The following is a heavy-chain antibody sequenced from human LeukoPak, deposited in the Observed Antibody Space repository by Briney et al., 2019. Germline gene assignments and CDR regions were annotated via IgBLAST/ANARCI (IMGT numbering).Heavy chain of an antibody. CDR1: GFTFSSYS. D-gene: IGHD2-15*01. CDR2: ISSSSSYI. CDR3: ARGLKSNCSGGSCYPLGY. V-gene: IGHV3-21*01. J-gene: IGHJ4*02. Sequence: PGGSLRLSCAASGFTFSSYSMNCVRQAPGKGLEWVSSISSSSSYIYYADSVKGRCTISRDNAKNSLYLQMNSLRAEDTAVYYCARGLKSNCSGGSCYPLGYWGQGTLVTVSS.